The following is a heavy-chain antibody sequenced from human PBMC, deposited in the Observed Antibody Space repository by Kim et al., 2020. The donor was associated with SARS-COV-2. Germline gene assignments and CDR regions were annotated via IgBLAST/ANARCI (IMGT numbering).Heavy chain of an antibody. D-gene: IGHD5-12*01. V-gene: IGHV3-21*01. CDR2: ISSSSSYI. J-gene: IGHJ1*01. CDR1: GFTFSSYS. Sequence: GGSLRLSCAASGFTFSSYSMNWVRQAPGKGLEWVSSISSSSSYIYYADSVKGRFTISRDNAKNSLYLQMNSLRAEDTAVYYCARENVATVFQHWGQGTLVTVSS. CDR3: ARENVATVFQH.